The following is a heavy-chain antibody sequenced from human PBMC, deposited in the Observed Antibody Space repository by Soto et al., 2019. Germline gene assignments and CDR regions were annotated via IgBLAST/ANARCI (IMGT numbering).Heavy chain of an antibody. J-gene: IGHJ6*02. CDR3: AREYTAMVSYYYGMDV. D-gene: IGHD5-18*01. V-gene: IGHV1-69*13. Sequence: ASVKVSCKASGGTFSSYAISWVRQAPGQGLEWMGGIIPIFGTANYAQKFQGRVTITADESTSTAYMELSSLRSEDTAVYYCAREYTAMVSYYYGMDVWGQGTTVTVSS. CDR1: GGTFSSYA. CDR2: IIPIFGTA.